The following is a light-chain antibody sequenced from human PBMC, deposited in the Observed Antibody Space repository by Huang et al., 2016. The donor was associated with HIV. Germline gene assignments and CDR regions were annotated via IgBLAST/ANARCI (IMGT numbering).Light chain of an antibody. V-gene: IGKV4-1*01. CDR2: WAS. J-gene: IGKJ3*01. CDR3: QQYYTTPGT. CDR1: RSILYNSNSKNY. Sequence: DIVLTQSPDSLAVSLGERATINCSSSRSILYNSNSKNYLAWHQQKPGQAPKLLIFWASTRESVVPDRFSGSGSETDFTLTISSLQAEDVAVYFCQQYYTTPGTFGPGTTVHIK.